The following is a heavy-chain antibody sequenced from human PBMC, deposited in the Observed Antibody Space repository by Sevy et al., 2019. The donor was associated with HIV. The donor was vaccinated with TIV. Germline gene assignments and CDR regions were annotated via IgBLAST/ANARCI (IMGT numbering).Heavy chain of an antibody. J-gene: IGHJ4*02. V-gene: IGHV1-69*04. CDR1: GGTFSSYA. CDR2: IIPILGIA. Sequence: ASVKVSCKASGGTFSSYAISWVRQAPGQGLEWMGRIIPILGIANYAQKFQGRVTITADKSTSTAYMELSSLGSEDTAVYYCAAASRDGYNFTSFDYWGQGTLVTVSS. D-gene: IGHD5-12*01. CDR3: AAASRDGYNFTSFDY.